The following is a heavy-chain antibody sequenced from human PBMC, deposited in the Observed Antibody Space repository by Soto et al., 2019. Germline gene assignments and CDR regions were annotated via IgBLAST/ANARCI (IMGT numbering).Heavy chain of an antibody. V-gene: IGHV5-51*01. D-gene: IGHD6-13*01. J-gene: IGHJ6*02. CDR1: GYSFTSYG. CDR2: IYPGDSDT. CDR3: ARYGTVAAAGAPPYYYYYGMDV. Sequence: PGACLKVSCKGSGYSFTSYGIGWVRQMPGKGLEWMGIIYPGDSDTRYSPSFQGQVTISADKSISTAYLQWSSLKASDTAMYYCARYGTVAAAGAPPYYYYYGMDVWGQGTTVTVSS.